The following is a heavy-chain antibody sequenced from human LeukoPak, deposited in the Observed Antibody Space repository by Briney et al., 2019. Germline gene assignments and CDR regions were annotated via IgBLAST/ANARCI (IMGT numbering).Heavy chain of an antibody. V-gene: IGHV3-23*01. CDR2: ISRSGGST. J-gene: IGHJ5*02. Sequence: GGSLRLSCAASGFTFSSNAMNWVRQAPGKGLEWVSAISRSGGSTYYADSVKGRFTISRDNSRNTVFLQMNSLRAEDTAVYYCARDGAYCGGDCYSFLDPWGQGTLVTVSS. CDR3: ARDGAYCGGDCYSFLDP. CDR1: GFTFSSNA. D-gene: IGHD2-21*02.